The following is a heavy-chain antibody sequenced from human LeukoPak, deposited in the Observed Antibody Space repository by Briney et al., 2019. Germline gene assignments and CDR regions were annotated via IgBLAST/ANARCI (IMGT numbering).Heavy chain of an antibody. V-gene: IGHV3-48*03. J-gene: IGHJ4*02. CDR3: ARNDPWDY. Sequence: GGSLRLFCAAAGFTFTNYEMNWVRQAPGKGLEWVSYISSSGYTIYYADSVKGRFTISRDNAKNSLYLQMNSLRAEDTAVYYCARNDPWDYWGQGSLVTVSS. CDR2: ISSSGYTI. CDR1: GFTFTNYE.